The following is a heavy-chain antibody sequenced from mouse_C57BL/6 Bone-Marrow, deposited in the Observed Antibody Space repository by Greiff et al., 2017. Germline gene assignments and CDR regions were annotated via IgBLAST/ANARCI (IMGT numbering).Heavy chain of an antibody. CDR2: IDPSDSYT. V-gene: IGHV1-69*01. Sequence: QLQQPGAELVMPGASVKLSCKASGYTFTSYWMHWVKQRPGQGLEWIGEIDPSDSYTNYNQKFKGKSTLTVDKSSSTAYMQLSSLTSEDSAVYYCARWLLLWYFDVWGTGTTVTVSS. D-gene: IGHD2-3*01. J-gene: IGHJ1*03. CDR3: ARWLLLWYFDV. CDR1: GYTFTSYW.